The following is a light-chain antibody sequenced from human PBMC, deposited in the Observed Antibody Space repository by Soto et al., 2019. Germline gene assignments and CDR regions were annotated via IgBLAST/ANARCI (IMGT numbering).Light chain of an antibody. CDR3: QQRSDWRLS. V-gene: IGKV3-11*01. CDR1: QSVRNL. J-gene: IGKJ4*01. CDR2: DAF. Sequence: VVVTQSPAALSLSPGERATLSCRASQSVRNLLAWYQQKPGQAPRLLIYDAFNRAPGIPARFSGSGSGTDFTLTISRLEPEDFAVYYCQQRSDWRLSFGGGTKVDIK.